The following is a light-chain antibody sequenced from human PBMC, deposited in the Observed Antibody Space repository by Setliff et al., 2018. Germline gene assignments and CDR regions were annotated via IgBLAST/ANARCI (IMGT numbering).Light chain of an antibody. Sequence: PPSASGSPGQSVTISCTGTSSDVGGYNYVSWYQQHPGKAPKLMIYEVSKRPSGVPDRFSGSKSGNTASLTVSGLQAEDEADYYCSSYAGSNVVVFGGGTKVTVL. CDR1: SSDVGGYNY. CDR3: SSYAGSNVVV. CDR2: EVS. J-gene: IGLJ2*01. V-gene: IGLV2-8*01.